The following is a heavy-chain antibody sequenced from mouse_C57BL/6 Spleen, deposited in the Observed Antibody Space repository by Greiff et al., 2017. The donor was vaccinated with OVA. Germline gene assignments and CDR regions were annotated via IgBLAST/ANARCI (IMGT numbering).Heavy chain of an antibody. Sequence: DVKLQESVAELVRPGASVKLSCTASGFNIKNTYMHWVKQRPEQGLEWIGRIDPANGNTKYAPKFQGKATITADTSSNTAYLQLSSLTSEDTAIYYCARKYYDYDVGFAYWGQGTLVTVSA. CDR1: GFNIKNTY. J-gene: IGHJ3*01. D-gene: IGHD2-4*01. CDR2: IDPANGNT. CDR3: ARKYYDYDVGFAY. V-gene: IGHV14-3*01.